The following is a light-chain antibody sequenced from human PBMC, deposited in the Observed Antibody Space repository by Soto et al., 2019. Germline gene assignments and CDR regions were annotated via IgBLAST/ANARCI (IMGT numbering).Light chain of an antibody. CDR3: QQYDNLPLT. Sequence: IQMTQSPSTLSGSVGDRVTITCRASQTISSWLAWYQQKPGKAPKLLIYKASTLKSGVPSRFSGSGSGTDFTFTISSLQPEDIATYYCQQYDNLPLTFGGGTKVDIK. V-gene: IGKV1-5*03. CDR1: QTISSW. CDR2: KAS. J-gene: IGKJ4*01.